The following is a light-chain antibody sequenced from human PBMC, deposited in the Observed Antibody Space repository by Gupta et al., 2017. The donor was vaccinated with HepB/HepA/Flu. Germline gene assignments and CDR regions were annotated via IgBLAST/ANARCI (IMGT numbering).Light chain of an antibody. V-gene: IGKV3-11*01. Sequence: ESVLTQSPATLSLSPGERATLSCRASQSVSSYLAWYQQKPGQAPRLLIFDASNRATGIPARFSGSGSGTDFTLTISSLEPEDSAVYYCQQRSNWPFTFGGGTKVEIK. CDR3: QQRSNWPFT. CDR2: DAS. J-gene: IGKJ4*01. CDR1: QSVSSY.